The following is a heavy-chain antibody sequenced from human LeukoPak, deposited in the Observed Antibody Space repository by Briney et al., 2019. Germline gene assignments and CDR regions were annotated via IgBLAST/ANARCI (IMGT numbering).Heavy chain of an antibody. J-gene: IGHJ4*02. CDR1: GYTFTGYY. V-gene: IGHV1-2*02. CDR3: ATEGGYGDYLPNPFDY. D-gene: IGHD4-17*01. Sequence: EASVKVSCKASGYTFTGYYMHWVRQAPGQGLEWMGWINPNSGGTDYAQKFQGRVTMTRDTSISTAYMELSRLRSDDTAVYYCATEGGYGDYLPNPFDYWGQGTLVTVSS. CDR2: INPNSGGT.